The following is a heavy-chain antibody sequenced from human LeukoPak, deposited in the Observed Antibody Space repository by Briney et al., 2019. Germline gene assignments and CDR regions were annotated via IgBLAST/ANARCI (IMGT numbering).Heavy chain of an antibody. V-gene: IGHV3-30*18. CDR3: AKTWYTDSEDY. Sequence: PGGSLRLPCAASGFTFSSYAMHWVRQSLGKGLEWVAVMSYDGFNKYYADSVKGRFTISRDNSKNTLYLQINSLRAEDTAIYYCAKTWYTDSEDYWGQGTLVIVSS. J-gene: IGHJ4*02. CDR1: GFTFSSYA. CDR2: MSYDGFNK. D-gene: IGHD1-14*01.